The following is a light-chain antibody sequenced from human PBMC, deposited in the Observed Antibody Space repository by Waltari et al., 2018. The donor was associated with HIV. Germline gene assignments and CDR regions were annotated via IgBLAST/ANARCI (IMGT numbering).Light chain of an antibody. J-gene: IGLJ1*01. CDR3: SSYTGSTSYV. V-gene: IGLV2-14*01. CDR1: SIYSGGSTF. CDR2: EVN. Sequence: QSALTQPASVSASPGQSVPISCTGISIYSGGSTFVSWYQQHPGKAPNLIIYEVNNRPWGVSNRFSCSQSGNTAALTISGLQAADEADYYCSSYTGSTSYVFGTGTKVTVL.